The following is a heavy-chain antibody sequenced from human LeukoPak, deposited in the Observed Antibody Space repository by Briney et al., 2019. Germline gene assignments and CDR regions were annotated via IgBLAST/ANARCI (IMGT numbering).Heavy chain of an antibody. D-gene: IGHD3-22*01. CDR1: GGSFSGYY. Sequence: SETLSLTCAVYGGSFSGYYWSWIRQPPGKGLEWIGEINHSGSTNYNPSLKSRVTISVDTSKNQFSLKLSSVTAADTAVYYCARGSRKTRQYYYDSSGPGMDPWGQGTLVTVSS. J-gene: IGHJ5*02. CDR2: INHSGST. V-gene: IGHV4-34*01. CDR3: ARGSRKTRQYYYDSSGPGMDP.